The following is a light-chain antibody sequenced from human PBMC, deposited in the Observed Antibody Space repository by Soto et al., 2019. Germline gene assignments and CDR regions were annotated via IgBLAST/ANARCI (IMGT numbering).Light chain of an antibody. J-gene: IGKJ2*02. Sequence: EIVLTQSPGTLSLSPGERATLSCRTCQSVSSSYLAWYQHKPGQAPRLLIYGASNRATGIPDRFSGSGSGTDFTLTISRLEPEDFAVYYCQRYGSSPCTFGQGTKLEIK. CDR1: QSVSSSY. CDR2: GAS. V-gene: IGKV3-20*01. CDR3: QRYGSSPCT.